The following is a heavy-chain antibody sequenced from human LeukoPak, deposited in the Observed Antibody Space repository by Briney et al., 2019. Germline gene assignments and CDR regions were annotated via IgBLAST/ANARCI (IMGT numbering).Heavy chain of an antibody. CDR2: ISGSGSNK. CDR1: GFTFSDYF. Sequence: GRSLRRYGAASGFTFSDYFMTWLRQAPGKGLEWVWYISGSGSNKYYAGSVKGRFTISRDNAKNSLYLQMNSLRVEDTAVYYCATSQSSVAGIVGDWGQGTLVTVSS. V-gene: IGHV3-11*04. CDR3: ATSQSSVAGIVGD. D-gene: IGHD6-19*01. J-gene: IGHJ4*02.